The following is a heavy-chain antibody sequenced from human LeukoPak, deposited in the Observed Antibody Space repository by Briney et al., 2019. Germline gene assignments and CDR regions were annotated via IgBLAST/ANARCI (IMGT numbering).Heavy chain of an antibody. D-gene: IGHD5-24*01. CDR1: GGSISSSSYY. Sequence: SETLSLTCTVSGGSISSSSYYWGWIRQPPGKGLEWIGSIYYSGSTYYNPSLKSRVTISVDTPKNQFSLKLSSVTAADTAVYYCAREWLQLSYYFDYWGQGTLVTVSS. V-gene: IGHV4-39*07. CDR3: AREWLQLSYYFDY. CDR2: IYYSGST. J-gene: IGHJ4*02.